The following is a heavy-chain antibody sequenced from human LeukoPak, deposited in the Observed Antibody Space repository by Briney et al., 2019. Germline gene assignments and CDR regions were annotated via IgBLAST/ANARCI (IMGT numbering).Heavy chain of an antibody. CDR2: INSDGSDA. J-gene: IGHJ3*02. Sequence: PGGSLRLSCAASGFTFSSYAMSWVRQAPGKGLVWVSRINSDGSDARYADSVKGRFIISRDNAKDTLYLQMDSLRVEDTAVYYCLGRESGSSPGAFDIWGQGTMVTVSS. D-gene: IGHD3-10*01. CDR3: LGRESGSSPGAFDI. V-gene: IGHV3-74*01. CDR1: GFTFSSYA.